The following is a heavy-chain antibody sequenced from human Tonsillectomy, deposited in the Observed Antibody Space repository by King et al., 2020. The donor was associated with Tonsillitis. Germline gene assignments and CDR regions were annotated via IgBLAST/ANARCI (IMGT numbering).Heavy chain of an antibody. CDR1: GGSISSYY. J-gene: IGHJ3*02. V-gene: IGHV4-59*01. CDR2: IYYSGST. Sequence: QLQESGPGLVKPSETLSLTCTVSGGSISSYYWSWIRQPPGKGLEWSGYIYYSGSTNYNPSLKSRVTISVDTSKNQFSLKLSSVTAADTALYYCARDNSAGAIPWKAFDIWGQGPMVTVSS. D-gene: IGHD1-26*01. CDR3: ARDNSAGAIPWKAFDI.